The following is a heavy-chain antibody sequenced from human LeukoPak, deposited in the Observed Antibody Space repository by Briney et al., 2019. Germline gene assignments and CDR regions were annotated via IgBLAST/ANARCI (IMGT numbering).Heavy chain of an antibody. V-gene: IGHV4-59*01. J-gene: IGHJ3*02. CDR3: ARCPLWFGGDGAFDI. D-gene: IGHD3-10*01. CDR1: GGSISSYY. Sequence: SETLSLTCTVSGGSISSYYWSWIRQPPGKGLEWIGYIYYSGSTNYNPSLKSRVTTSVDTSKSQFSLKLSSVTAADTAVYYCARCPLWFGGDGAFDIWGQGTMVTVSS. CDR2: IYYSGST.